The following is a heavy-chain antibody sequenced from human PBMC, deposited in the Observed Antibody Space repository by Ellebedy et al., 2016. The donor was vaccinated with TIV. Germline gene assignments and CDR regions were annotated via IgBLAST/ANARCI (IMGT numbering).Heavy chain of an antibody. J-gene: IGHJ4*02. V-gene: IGHV3-30*18. CDR1: RSTFSSFG. CDR3: AKDESDGELPRPFDY. CDR2: ISSDGTNK. Sequence: GGSLRLXXAASRSTFSSFGLHWVRQAPGKGLEWVAIISSDGTNKYYADSVRGRFTISRDNSKNTLYLQMDSLRVEDTALYYCAKDESDGELPRPFDYWGQGTLVTVSS. D-gene: IGHD1-26*01.